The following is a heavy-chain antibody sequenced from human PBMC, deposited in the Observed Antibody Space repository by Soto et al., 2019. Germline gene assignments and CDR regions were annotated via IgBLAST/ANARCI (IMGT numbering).Heavy chain of an antibody. Sequence: ASVKVSCKTSGYTFTNYAIHWVRQAPGQRLEWMGWINTGNGNTRYSQKFQDRITITRDTSASTAYLELSSLRSEDTAVYYCARSGGGYCTGGVCHANNWVDPWGQGTLVT. J-gene: IGHJ5*02. V-gene: IGHV1-3*04. CDR3: ARSGGGYCTGGVCHANNWVDP. CDR2: INTGNGNT. CDR1: GYTFTNYA. D-gene: IGHD2-8*02.